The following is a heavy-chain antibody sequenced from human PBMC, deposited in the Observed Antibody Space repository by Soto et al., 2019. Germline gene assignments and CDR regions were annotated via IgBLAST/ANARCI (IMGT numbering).Heavy chain of an antibody. V-gene: IGHV4-39*01. J-gene: IGHJ4*02. Sequence: SETLSLTCTVSGGSISSSSYYWGWIRQPPGKGLEWIGSIYYSGSTYYNPSLKSRVTISVDTSKNQFSLKLSSVTAADTAVYYCASWERWLQLFSGLWAQGTLVTVSS. D-gene: IGHD5-12*01. CDR2: IYYSGST. CDR3: ASWERWLQLFSGL. CDR1: GGSISSSSYY.